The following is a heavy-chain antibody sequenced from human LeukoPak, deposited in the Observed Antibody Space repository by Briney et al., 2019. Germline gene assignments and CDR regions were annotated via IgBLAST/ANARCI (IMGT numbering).Heavy chain of an antibody. Sequence: SETLSLTCTVSGGSISSSSYYWGWIRQPPGKGLEWIGSIYYSGSTYYNPSLKSRATISVDTSKNQFSLKLSSVTAADTAVYYCARLLVGTLYYFDYWGQGTLVTVSS. V-gene: IGHV4-39*01. CDR2: IYYSGST. D-gene: IGHD2-21*02. J-gene: IGHJ4*02. CDR3: ARLLVGTLYYFDY. CDR1: GGSISSSSYY.